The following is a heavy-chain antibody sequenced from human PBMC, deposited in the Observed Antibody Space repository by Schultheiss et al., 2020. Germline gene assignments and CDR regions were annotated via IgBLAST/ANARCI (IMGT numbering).Heavy chain of an antibody. J-gene: IGHJ4*02. CDR1: GFTFSSYG. CDR3: ARGVIQLWLSQYYFDY. D-gene: IGHD5-18*01. V-gene: IGHV3-33*05. Sequence: GGSLRLSCVASGFTFSSYGIHWVRQVPGKGLEWVAVISYDGSNKYYADSVKGRFTISRDNSKNSLYLQMNSLRDEDTAVYYCARGVIQLWLSQYYFDYWGQGTLVIGYS. CDR2: ISYDGSNK.